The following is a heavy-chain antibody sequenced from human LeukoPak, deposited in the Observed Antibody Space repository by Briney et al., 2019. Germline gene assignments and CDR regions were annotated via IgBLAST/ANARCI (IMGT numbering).Heavy chain of an antibody. Sequence: GGSLRLSCAASGFTFSDYYMNWVRQAPGKGLEWVSSISGSTNYIYFADSVKGRFTLSRDNAKNSLYLQMNSLRAEDTAVYFCARTYYYGSGSNDYWGQGTLVTVSS. CDR2: ISGSTNYI. J-gene: IGHJ4*02. V-gene: IGHV3-21*01. D-gene: IGHD3-10*01. CDR1: GFTFSDYY. CDR3: ARTYYYGSGSNDY.